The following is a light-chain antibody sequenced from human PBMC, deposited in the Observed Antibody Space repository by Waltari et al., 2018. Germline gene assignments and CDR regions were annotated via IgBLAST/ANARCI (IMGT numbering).Light chain of an antibody. Sequence: DVVMTQSPLSLPVTLGQPASISCRSSQSLVHSDGNTYLSWFQHRPGQSPRRLIYKAYNRDGGIPDRFSGSGSGADFTLKISRVEAEDVGVYYCMQGTHWPYTFGQGTKLET. J-gene: IGKJ2*01. CDR2: KAY. V-gene: IGKV2-30*02. CDR3: MQGTHWPYT. CDR1: QSLVHSDGNTY.